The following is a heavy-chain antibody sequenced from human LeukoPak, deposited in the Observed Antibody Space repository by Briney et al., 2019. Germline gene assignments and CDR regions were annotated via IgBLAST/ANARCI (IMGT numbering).Heavy chain of an antibody. V-gene: IGHV4-39*07. CDR1: GGSISSSSYY. CDR2: IYYSGST. D-gene: IGHD3-22*01. CDR3: ARAGFHYDTSGYYELHY. Sequence: SETLSLTCTVSGGSISSSSYYWGWIRQPPGKGLEWIGSIYYSGSTYYNPSLKSRVTISVDTSKNQLSLKLNSVTAADTAVYYCARAGFHYDTSGYYELHYWGQGNLVTVSS. J-gene: IGHJ4*02.